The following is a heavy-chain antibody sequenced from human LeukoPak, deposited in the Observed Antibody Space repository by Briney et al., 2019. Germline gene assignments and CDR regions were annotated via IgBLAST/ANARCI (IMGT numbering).Heavy chain of an antibody. CDR1: GFTFSSYW. CDR2: IKQDGSEK. D-gene: IGHD2-2*01. J-gene: IGHJ6*03. V-gene: IGHV3-7*01. CDR3: ARDRCSSTSCYGPYYMDV. Sequence: PGGSLRLSCAASGFTFSSYWMSWVRQAPGKGLEWVANIKQDGSEKYYVDSVKGRFTISRDSAKNSLYLQMNSLRAEDTAVYYCARDRCSSTSCYGPYYMDVWGKGTTVTVSS.